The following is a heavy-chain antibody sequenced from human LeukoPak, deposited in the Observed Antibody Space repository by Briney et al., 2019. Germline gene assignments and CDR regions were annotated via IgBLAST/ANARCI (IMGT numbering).Heavy chain of an antibody. CDR1: GFTFSIYE. J-gene: IGHJ4*02. CDR3: TRSGYRHPYHFES. Sequence: GGSLRLSCAASGFTFSIYERNWVPKAPGRGVGWVSYSSSSGSTIYYADSVKGRFTISRDNSRNTLSLQMNSLRADDTAIYYCTRSGYRHPYHFESWGQGTLVIVSS. CDR2: SSSSGSTI. D-gene: IGHD3-22*01. V-gene: IGHV3-48*03.